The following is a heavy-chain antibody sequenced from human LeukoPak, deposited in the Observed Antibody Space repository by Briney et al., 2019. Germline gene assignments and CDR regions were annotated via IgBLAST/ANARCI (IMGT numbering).Heavy chain of an antibody. D-gene: IGHD2-2*01. V-gene: IGHV3-7*01. CDR2: IKQDGSEK. CDR3: ARVVVVPAAIAP. Sequence: PGGSLRLSCAASGFTFSSYWMRWVRQGPGKGLEWVANIKQDGSEKYYVDSVKGRFTISRDNAKNSLYLQMNSLRAEDTAVYSCARVVVVPAAIAPWGQGTLVTVSS. CDR1: GFTFSSYW. J-gene: IGHJ5*02.